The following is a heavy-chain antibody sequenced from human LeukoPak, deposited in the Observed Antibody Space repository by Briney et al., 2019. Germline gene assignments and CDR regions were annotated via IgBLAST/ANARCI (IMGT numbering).Heavy chain of an antibody. D-gene: IGHD3-10*01. Sequence: PGGSLRLSCVASGFTFTSYGMSWVRQAPGKGLEWVSAISGSGGNTYYADSVKGRFTISRDNSKNTLYLQMNSLRAEDTAVYYCAKDLGAGGGSVFDYWGQGTLVTVSS. CDR1: GFTFTSYG. J-gene: IGHJ4*02. V-gene: IGHV3-23*01. CDR3: AKDLGAGGGSVFDY. CDR2: ISGSGGNT.